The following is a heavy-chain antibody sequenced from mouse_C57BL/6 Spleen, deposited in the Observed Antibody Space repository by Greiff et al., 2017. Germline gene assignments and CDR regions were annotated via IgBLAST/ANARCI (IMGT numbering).Heavy chain of an antibody. CDR3: ARRDYGSSYLHWYFDV. J-gene: IGHJ1*03. D-gene: IGHD1-1*01. CDR2: INPNYGTT. CDR1: GYSFTDYN. V-gene: IGHV1-39*01. Sequence: VQLQQSGPELVKPGASVQISCKASGYSFTDYNMNWVKQSNGKSLEWIGVINPNYGTTSYNQKFKGKATLTVDQSSSTAYMQLNSLTSEDSAVYYCARRDYGSSYLHWYFDVWGTGTTVTVSS.